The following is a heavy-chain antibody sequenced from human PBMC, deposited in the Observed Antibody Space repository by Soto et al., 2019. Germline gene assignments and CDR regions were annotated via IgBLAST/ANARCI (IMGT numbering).Heavy chain of an antibody. J-gene: IGHJ4*02. CDR2: IVVGSGNT. Sequence: SVKVSCKASGFTFSSSGIHWVRQARGQRLEWIGWIVVGSGNTNYAQKFQERVTITRDNAKNSLYLQMNSLRAEDTAVYYCARDRGAVTGDYFDYWGQGTLVTVSS. CDR1: GFTFSSSG. CDR3: ARDRGAVTGDYFDY. D-gene: IGHD6-19*01. V-gene: IGHV1-58*02.